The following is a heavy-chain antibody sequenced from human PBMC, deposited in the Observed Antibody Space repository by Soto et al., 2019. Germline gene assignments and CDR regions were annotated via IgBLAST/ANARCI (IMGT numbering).Heavy chain of an antibody. CDR3: ARGGLYSSSPYPWITVAGHLTYNWFDP. V-gene: IGHV1-8*01. Sequence: ASVKVSCKASGYTFTNYDINWVRQATGQGLEWMGWMNPNSGNTGYAQKFQGRVTMTRNTSISTAYMELSSLRSEDTAVYYCARGGLYSSSPYPWITVAGHLTYNWFDPWGQGTLVTVSS. CDR1: GYTFTNYD. D-gene: IGHD6-13*01. J-gene: IGHJ5*02. CDR2: MNPNSGNT.